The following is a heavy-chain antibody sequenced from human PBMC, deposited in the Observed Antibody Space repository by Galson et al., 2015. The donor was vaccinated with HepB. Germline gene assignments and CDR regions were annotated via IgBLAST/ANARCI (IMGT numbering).Heavy chain of an antibody. CDR2: ISSNGGST. V-gene: IGHV3-64D*06. Sequence: SLRLSCAASGFTFSSYAMHWVRQAPGKGLEYVSAISSNGGSTYYADSVKGRFTISRDNSKNTLYLQMSSLRAEDTAVYYCVKGEQQLPRGFDYWGQGTLVTVSS. CDR1: GFTFSSYA. CDR3: VKGEQQLPRGFDY. D-gene: IGHD6-13*01. J-gene: IGHJ4*02.